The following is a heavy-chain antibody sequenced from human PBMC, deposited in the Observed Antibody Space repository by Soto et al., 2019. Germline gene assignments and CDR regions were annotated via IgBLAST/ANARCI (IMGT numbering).Heavy chain of an antibody. CDR2: IYYSGAT. CDR3: AACTTILAGDTFDI. Sequence: QVQLQESGPGLVTPSQTLSLTCTVSGGSINSGDHYWSWVRQSPGKGLELIGFIYYSGATHYNPSLKSRVTISQDTSKNPFSLTLISVTAADTAMYYCAACTTILAGDTFDIWGQGTMVTVSS. J-gene: IGHJ3*02. V-gene: IGHV4-30-4*01. CDR1: GGSINSGDHY. D-gene: IGHD1-1*01.